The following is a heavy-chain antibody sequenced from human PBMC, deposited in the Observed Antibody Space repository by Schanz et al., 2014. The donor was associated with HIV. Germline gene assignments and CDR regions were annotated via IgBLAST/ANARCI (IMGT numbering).Heavy chain of an antibody. CDR2: ISSSSSYI. J-gene: IGHJ4*02. CDR1: GFTFSTYN. CDR3: AIGSGWWIDY. Sequence: EVQMVESGGGLVKAGGSLRLSCAASGFTFSTYNMNWVRQAPGKGLEWVSSISSSSSYIYYADSVKGRFTISRDNANNSLFLQMNSLRAEDTAVYYCAIGSGWWIDYWGQGTLVTVSS. D-gene: IGHD6-19*01. V-gene: IGHV3-21*01.